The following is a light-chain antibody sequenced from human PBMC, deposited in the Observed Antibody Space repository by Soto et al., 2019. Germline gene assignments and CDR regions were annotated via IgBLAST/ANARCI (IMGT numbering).Light chain of an antibody. CDR1: SSDVGAYIY. V-gene: IGLV2-14*01. J-gene: IGLJ1*01. CDR2: EVT. Sequence: QSALTQPASVSGSPGQSITISCTRTSSDVGAYIYVSWYQHHPGKAPNVMIYEVTNRPSGVSDRFSGSKSGHTASLTISGLQAEDEADYYCCSDTRSRSYGFRSGTKGTVL. CDR3: CSDTRSRSYG.